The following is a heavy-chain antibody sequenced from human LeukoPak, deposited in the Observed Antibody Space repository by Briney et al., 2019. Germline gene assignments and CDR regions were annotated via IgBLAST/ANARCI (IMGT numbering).Heavy chain of an antibody. J-gene: IGHJ4*02. CDR1: GFTLSSYS. V-gene: IGHV3-21*01. CDR2: ISSSSSYI. Sequence: GGSLRLSCAASGFTLSSYSMNWVRQAPGKGLEWVSSISSSSSYIYYADSVKGRFTISRDNAKNSLYLQMSSLRAEDTAVYYCARTLIAAAADDYWGQGTLVTVSS. CDR3: ARTLIAAAADDY. D-gene: IGHD6-13*01.